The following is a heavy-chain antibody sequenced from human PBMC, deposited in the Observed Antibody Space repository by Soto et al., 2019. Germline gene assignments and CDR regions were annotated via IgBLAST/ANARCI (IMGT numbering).Heavy chain of an antibody. D-gene: IGHD1-7*01. Sequence: SETLSLTCTVSGGSISSGGYYWSWIRQHPGKGLEWIGYIYYSGSTYYNPSLESRVTISVDTSKNQFSLKLSSVTAADTAVYYCAREDWNYNAFDIWGQGTMVTVSS. CDR3: AREDWNYNAFDI. CDR1: GGSISSGGYY. CDR2: IYYSGST. J-gene: IGHJ3*02. V-gene: IGHV4-31*03.